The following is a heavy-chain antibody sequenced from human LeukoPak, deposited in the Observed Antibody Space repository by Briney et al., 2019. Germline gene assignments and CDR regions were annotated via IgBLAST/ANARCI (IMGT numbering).Heavy chain of an antibody. CDR3: AARDPYIVASIG. CDR2: ISGSGSST. Sequence: GGSLRLSCAASGFTFGSYGMNWVRQAPGKGLEWVSAISGSGSSTYYADSVKGRFTISRDISKNTLFLQMNSLRPEDTAVYYCAARDPYIVASIGWGQGTLVTVSS. D-gene: IGHD5-12*01. J-gene: IGHJ4*02. CDR1: GFTFGSYG. V-gene: IGHV3-23*01.